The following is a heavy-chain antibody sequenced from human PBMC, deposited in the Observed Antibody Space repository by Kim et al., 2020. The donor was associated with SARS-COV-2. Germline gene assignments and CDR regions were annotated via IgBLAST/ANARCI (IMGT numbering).Heavy chain of an antibody. CDR3: ARSRGTQQLVRVCWYFDL. V-gene: IGHV4-39*01. J-gene: IGHJ2*01. Sequence: KSRVTISVDTSKNQFSLKLSSVTAADTAVYYCARSRGTQQLVRVCWYFDLWGRGTLVTVSS. D-gene: IGHD6-13*01.